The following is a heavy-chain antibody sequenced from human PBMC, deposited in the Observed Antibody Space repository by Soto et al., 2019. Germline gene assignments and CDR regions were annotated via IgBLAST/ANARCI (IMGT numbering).Heavy chain of an antibody. V-gene: IGHV4-39*01. CDR2: IYYSGST. CDR3: ASTKGTYIAAAAPRYYFDY. D-gene: IGHD6-13*01. J-gene: IGHJ4*02. Sequence: SETLSLTCTVSGGSISSSSYYWGWIRQPPGKGLEWIGSIYYSGSTYYNPSLKSRVTISVDTSKNQFSLKLSSVTAADTAVYYCASTKGTYIAAAAPRYYFDYWGQGTLVTVSS. CDR1: GGSISSSSYY.